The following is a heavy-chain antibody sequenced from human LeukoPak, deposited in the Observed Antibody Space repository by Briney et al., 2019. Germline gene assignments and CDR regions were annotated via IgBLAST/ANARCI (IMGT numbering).Heavy chain of an antibody. CDR3: ARDISYNSLDS. D-gene: IGHD6-13*01. V-gene: IGHV3-33*08. CDR2: IWYDGSKK. J-gene: IGHJ4*02. Sequence: GGSLRLSCAASGFTFSSYAMHWVRQAPGKGLEWVAVIWYDGSKKYYADSVKGRSTISRDNSKNALYLDMNSLRAEDTAVYYCARDISYNSLDSWGQGTLVTVSS. CDR1: GFTFSSYA.